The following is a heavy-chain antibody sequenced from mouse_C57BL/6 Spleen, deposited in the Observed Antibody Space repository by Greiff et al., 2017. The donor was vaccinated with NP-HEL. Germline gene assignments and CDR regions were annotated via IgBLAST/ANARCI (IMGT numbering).Heavy chain of an antibody. CDR2: ISSGSSTI. CDR3: ARETGKWDNAMDY. V-gene: IGHV5-17*01. Sequence: EVQGVESGGGLVKPGGSLKLSCAASGFTFSDYGMHWVRQAPEKGLEWVAYISSGSSTIYYADTVKGRFTISRDNAKNTLFLQMTSGRSEDTAMYDWARETGKWDNAMDYWGQGTSVTVSS. CDR1: GFTFSDYG. J-gene: IGHJ4*01. D-gene: IGHD1-3*01.